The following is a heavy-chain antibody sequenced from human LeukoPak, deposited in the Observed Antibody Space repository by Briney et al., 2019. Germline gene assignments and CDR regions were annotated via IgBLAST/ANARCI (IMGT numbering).Heavy chain of an antibody. Sequence: SETLSLTCAVYGGSFSGYYWSRIRQPPGKGLEWIGEINHSGSTNYNPSLKSRVTISVDTSKNQFSLKLSSVTAADTAVYYCARAPDYGDYVRVEYYYMDVWGKGTTVTVSS. D-gene: IGHD4-17*01. CDR3: ARAPDYGDYVRVEYYYMDV. V-gene: IGHV4-34*01. J-gene: IGHJ6*03. CDR2: INHSGST. CDR1: GGSFSGYY.